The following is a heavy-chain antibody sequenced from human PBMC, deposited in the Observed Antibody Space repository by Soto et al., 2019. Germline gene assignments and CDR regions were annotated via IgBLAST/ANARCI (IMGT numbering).Heavy chain of an antibody. Sequence: SETLSLTCTVSGGSISSSSYYWGWIRQPPGKGLEWIGSIYYSGSTYYNPSLKSRVTISVDTSKNQFSLKLSPVTAADTAVYYCARGPLHYDILTGYYFNWFDPWGQGTLVTVSS. D-gene: IGHD3-9*01. CDR1: GGSISSSSYY. J-gene: IGHJ5*02. CDR3: ARGPLHYDILTGYYFNWFDP. V-gene: IGHV4-39*01. CDR2: IYYSGST.